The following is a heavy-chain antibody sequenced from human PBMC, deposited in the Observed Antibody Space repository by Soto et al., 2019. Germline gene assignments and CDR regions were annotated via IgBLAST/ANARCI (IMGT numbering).Heavy chain of an antibody. J-gene: IGHJ4*02. Sequence: QITLKESGPTLVKPTQTLTLTCTFSGFSLSTSGVGVGWIRQPPGKALEWLALIYWNDDKRYSPSLKSRLTITKDTSKYQVVLTMTNMDPVDTDTYYCAHSLTVPGYDFWSGYYTAGIGGYFDYWGQGTLVTVSS. CDR3: AHSLTVPGYDFWSGYYTAGIGGYFDY. CDR1: GFSLSTSGVG. D-gene: IGHD3-3*01. V-gene: IGHV2-5*01. CDR2: IYWNDDK.